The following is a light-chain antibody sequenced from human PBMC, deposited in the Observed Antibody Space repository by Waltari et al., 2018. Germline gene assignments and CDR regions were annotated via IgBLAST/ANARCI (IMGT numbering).Light chain of an antibody. J-gene: IGKJ4*01. V-gene: IGKV3D-15*01. Sequence: EIVMMQSPATLSVSPGEGATLSCRASQSVRSRLAWYQPKPGQTPRLLIYGASTRATGIPDRFSGSGSETEFTLTISSLQSEDFAVYYCQQYNDWPLTFGGGTKVEIK. CDR3: QQYNDWPLT. CDR2: GAS. CDR1: QSVRSR.